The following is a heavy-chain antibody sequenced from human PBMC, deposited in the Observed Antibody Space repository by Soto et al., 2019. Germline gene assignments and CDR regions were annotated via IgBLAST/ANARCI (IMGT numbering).Heavy chain of an antibody. CDR2: VIPILGAS. CDR1: ADTFTGYT. D-gene: IGHD3-10*01. V-gene: IGHV1-69*08. J-gene: IGHJ4*02. Sequence: QVQLVQSGAEVKKPGSSVKVSCKASADTFTGYTVTWVRQAPGQGLEWVGRVIPILGASNFAQKFQGRVTISADKSTDTAYMVLTGLTSEDTAVYYCARSRGSYYSNFDSWGQGILVTVSS. CDR3: ARSRGSYYSNFDS.